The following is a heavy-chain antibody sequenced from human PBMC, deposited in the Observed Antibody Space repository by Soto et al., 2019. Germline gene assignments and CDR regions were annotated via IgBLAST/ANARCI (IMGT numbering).Heavy chain of an antibody. J-gene: IGHJ5*02. CDR3: AREAATTGFWFDP. V-gene: IGHV1-46*01. D-gene: IGHD1-26*01. CDR1: GYTFTSYY. CDR2: INPSGGST. Sequence: ALVKVSCKASGYTFTSYYMHWVRQAPGQGLEWMGIINPSGGSTSYAQKFQGRVTMTRDTSTSTVYMELSSLRSEDTAVYYCAREAATTGFWFDPWGQGTLVTVSS.